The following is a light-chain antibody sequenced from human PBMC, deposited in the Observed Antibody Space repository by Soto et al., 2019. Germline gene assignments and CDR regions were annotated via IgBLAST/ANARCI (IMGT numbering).Light chain of an antibody. J-gene: IGLJ1*01. Sequence: QSLLTQPASVSGSPGQSITISCTGTSSDVGGYNYVSWYQQHPGKAPKLMIYDVSNRPSGVSNRFSGSKSGNTASLTISGLQAEDEADYYCSSYTSSSTPVYVFGTGTKVTVL. V-gene: IGLV2-14*01. CDR2: DVS. CDR1: SSDVGGYNY. CDR3: SSYTSSSTPVYV.